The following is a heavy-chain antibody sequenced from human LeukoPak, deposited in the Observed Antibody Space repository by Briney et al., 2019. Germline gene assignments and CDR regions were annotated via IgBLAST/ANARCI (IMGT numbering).Heavy chain of an antibody. CDR2: FYYTGTT. D-gene: IGHD6-19*01. Sequence: SETLSLTCSASGGSISNFYWSWIRQAPGKGLEWIGYFYYTGTTKYNPSLQSRVTISVDTSKNQFSLNLKSVTATDTAVYYCARGPQRYSSGWYFFDYWGHGTLVTVSS. J-gene: IGHJ4*01. CDR3: ARGPQRYSSGWYFFDY. CDR1: GGSISNFY. V-gene: IGHV4-59*08.